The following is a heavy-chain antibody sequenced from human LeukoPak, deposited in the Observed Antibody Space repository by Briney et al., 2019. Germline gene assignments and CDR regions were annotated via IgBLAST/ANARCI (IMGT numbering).Heavy chain of an antibody. CDR2: ISAYNGNT. Sequence: ASVKVSCKVSGYTLTELSMHWVRQAPGQGLEWMGWISAYNGNTNYAQKLQGRVTMTTDTSTSTAYMELRSLRSDDTAVYYCARPYNFDIWGQGTMVTVSS. CDR3: ARPYNFDI. D-gene: IGHD5-24*01. J-gene: IGHJ3*02. V-gene: IGHV1-18*01. CDR1: GYTLTELS.